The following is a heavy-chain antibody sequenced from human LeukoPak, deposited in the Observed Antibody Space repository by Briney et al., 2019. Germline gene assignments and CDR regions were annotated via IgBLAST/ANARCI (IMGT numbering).Heavy chain of an antibody. CDR2: IYNGGST. V-gene: IGHV3-53*01. CDR1: GFTVSSNH. CDR3: ARLPRGDY. Sequence: GGSLRLSCAASGFTVSSNHMIWVRQAPGKELEWVAVIYNGGSTYYADSVKWRLTISRDNSKNTLYLKMNSLSVEDTAVYYCARLPRGDYWGQGTLVTVSS. D-gene: IGHD3-16*01. J-gene: IGHJ4*02.